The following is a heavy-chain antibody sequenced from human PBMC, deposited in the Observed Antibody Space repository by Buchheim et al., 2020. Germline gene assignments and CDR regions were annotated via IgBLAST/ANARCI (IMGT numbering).Heavy chain of an antibody. CDR2: ISYDGSNK. CDR3: GTVELGY. CDR1: GFTFSSYG. Sequence: QVQLVESGGGVVQPGRSLRLSCAAPGFTFSSYGMHWVRQAPGKGLEWVAVISYDGSNKYYADSVKGRFTISRANSKNTLSLQMNSLRAEDTAVYYCGTVELGYWGQGTL. D-gene: IGHD4-23*01. V-gene: IGHV3-30*03. J-gene: IGHJ4*02.